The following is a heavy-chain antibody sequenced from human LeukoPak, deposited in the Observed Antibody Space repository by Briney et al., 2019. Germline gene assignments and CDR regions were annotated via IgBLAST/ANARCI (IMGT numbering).Heavy chain of an antibody. V-gene: IGHV4-34*01. Sequence: SETLSLTCAVYGGSFSGYYWSWICQPPGKGLEWIGEINHSGSTNYNPSLKSRVTISVDTSKNQFSLKLSSVTAADTAVYYCATSRTYYYDSSGYYYGGNWFDPWGQGTLVTVSS. D-gene: IGHD3-22*01. CDR3: ATSRTYYYDSSGYYYGGNWFDP. J-gene: IGHJ5*02. CDR2: INHSGST. CDR1: GGSFSGYY.